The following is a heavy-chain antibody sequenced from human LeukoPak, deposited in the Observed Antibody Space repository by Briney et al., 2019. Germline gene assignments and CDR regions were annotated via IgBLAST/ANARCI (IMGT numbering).Heavy chain of an antibody. J-gene: IGHJ6*02. D-gene: IGHD6-25*01. CDR2: ISFSGIT. Sequence: SETLSLTCTVSGGSINSFFWNWIRQTPGKGLEWIGYISFSGITNYNPSLQSRVSMSVDTSKNEFSLRLSSVTAADTAVYYCARGGSRQNFYYYGLNVWGQGTTVTVSS. CDR1: GGSINSFF. V-gene: IGHV4-59*01. CDR3: ARGGSRQNFYYYGLNV.